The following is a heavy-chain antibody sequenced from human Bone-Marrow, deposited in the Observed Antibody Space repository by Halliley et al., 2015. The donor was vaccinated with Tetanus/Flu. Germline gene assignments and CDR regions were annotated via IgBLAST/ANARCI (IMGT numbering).Heavy chain of an antibody. CDR1: GYSFTSYW. CDR3: ARLVTGTNATYGLDV. D-gene: IGHD2-8*02. J-gene: IGHJ6*02. CDR2: IYPGDSDT. Sequence: VQLVQSGAEVKKPGESLKISCKASGYSFTSYWTAWVRQMPGKGLERMGIIYPGDSDTRYSPSFQGQVTISADRSISTAYLQWSSLKASDTAMYYCARLVTGTNATYGLDVWGQGSKVTVSS. V-gene: IGHV5-51*03.